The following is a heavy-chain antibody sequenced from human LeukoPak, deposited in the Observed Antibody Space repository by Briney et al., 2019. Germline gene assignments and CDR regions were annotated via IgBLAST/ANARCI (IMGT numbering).Heavy chain of an antibody. V-gene: IGHV4-59*01. CDR2: IYYSGST. CDR1: GGSISSYY. D-gene: IGHD4-17*01. J-gene: IGHJ6*02. Sequence: SEPLSLTCTVSGGSISSYYWSWIRQPPGKGLEWIGYIYYSGSTNYNPSLKSRVTISVDTSKNQFSLKLSSVTAADTAVYYCARDPYGVNYYYYGMDVWGQGTTVTVSS. CDR3: ARDPYGVNYYYYGMDV.